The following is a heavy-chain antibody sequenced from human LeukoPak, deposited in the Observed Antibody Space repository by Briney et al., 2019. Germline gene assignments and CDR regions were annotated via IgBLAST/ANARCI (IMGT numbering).Heavy chain of an antibody. D-gene: IGHD3-3*01. V-gene: IGHV4-34*01. CDR3: ARASSYDFWSGYYMYNWFDP. Sequence: SETLSLTCAVYGGSFSGYYWSWIRQPPGKGLEWIGEINHSGSTNYNPSLKSRVTISVDTSKNQFSLKLSSVTAADTAVYYCARASSYDFWSGYYMYNWFDPWGQGTLVTVSS. J-gene: IGHJ5*02. CDR2: INHSGST. CDR1: GGSFSGYY.